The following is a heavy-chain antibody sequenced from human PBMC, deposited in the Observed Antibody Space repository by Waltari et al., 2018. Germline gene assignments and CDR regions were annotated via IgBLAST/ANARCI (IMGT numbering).Heavy chain of an antibody. D-gene: IGHD3-16*01. CDR3: ARSFGAYGNYFDY. Sequence: QVQLQESGPGLVKPSQTLSLTCTVSGGSISSGGYYWSWIRQHPGKGLEWIGFIYYSGSTYDNPSLKSIVTISVDTSKTQFSLKRSSVTAADTAVYYCARSFGAYGNYFDYWGQGTLVTVSS. CDR2: IYYSGST. V-gene: IGHV4-31*01. CDR1: GGSISSGGYY. J-gene: IGHJ4*02.